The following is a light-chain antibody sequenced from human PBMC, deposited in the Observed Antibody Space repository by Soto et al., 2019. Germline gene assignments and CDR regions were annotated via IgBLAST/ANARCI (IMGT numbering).Light chain of an antibody. J-gene: IGKJ5*01. V-gene: IGKV3-15*01. Sequence: EIVMTQSPGTLSLSPGDTATLSCRASQSLGSDLAWYQQKPGQAPRLLIFGASARPTGIPARISGSGSGTEFTLTISSLRSEDFAVYYCQQYNNWPPITFGQGTRLENK. CDR2: GAS. CDR3: QQYNNWPPIT. CDR1: QSLGSD.